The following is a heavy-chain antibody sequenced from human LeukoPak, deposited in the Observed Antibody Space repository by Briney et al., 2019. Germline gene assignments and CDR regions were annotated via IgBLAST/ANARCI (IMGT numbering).Heavy chain of an antibody. Sequence: PGGSLRLSCAASGFTFSTYAMSWVRQAPGKGLEWVSAISGSGGNTYYADSVKGRFSISRDNSKNTLYLQMNSLRAEDTAVYYCAKGRRYNILTGHYVSEVGPWGQGTLVTVSS. CDR1: GFTFSTYA. V-gene: IGHV3-23*01. J-gene: IGHJ5*02. CDR3: AKGRRYNILTGHYVSEVGP. CDR2: ISGSGGNT. D-gene: IGHD3-9*01.